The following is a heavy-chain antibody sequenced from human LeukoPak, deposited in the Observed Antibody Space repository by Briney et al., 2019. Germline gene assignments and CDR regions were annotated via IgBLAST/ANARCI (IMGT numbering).Heavy chain of an antibody. D-gene: IGHD3-3*01. J-gene: IGHJ4*02. CDR1: SSYE. V-gene: IGHV4-39*07. Sequence: SSYEMNWVRQAPGKGLEWIGSIYYSGSTYYNPSLKSRVTISVDTSKNQFSLKLSSVTAADTAVYYCARGPLYYDFWSCSYFDYWGQGTLVTVSS. CDR3: ARGPLYYDFWSCSYFDY. CDR2: IYYSGST.